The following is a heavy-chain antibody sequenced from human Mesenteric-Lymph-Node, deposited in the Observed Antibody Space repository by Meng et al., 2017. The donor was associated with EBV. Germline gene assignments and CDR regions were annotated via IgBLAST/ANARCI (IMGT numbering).Heavy chain of an antibody. D-gene: IGHD5/OR15-5a*01. Sequence: QVGLVESGAKVEKPGSSVKVSCKASGGNFSTYTISWVRQAPGQGPEWMGLINPSSGGTSYAQKFQGRVTMTRDTSTSTVYMEVISLRSDDTAVYYCTRVVYREFDPWGQGTLVTVSS. CDR2: INPSSGGT. CDR1: GGNFSTYT. J-gene: IGHJ5*02. CDR3: TRVVYREFDP. V-gene: IGHV1-46*01.